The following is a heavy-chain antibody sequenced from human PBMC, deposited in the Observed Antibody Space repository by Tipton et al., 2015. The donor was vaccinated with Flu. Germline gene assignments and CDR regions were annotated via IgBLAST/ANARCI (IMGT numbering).Heavy chain of an antibody. V-gene: IGHV4-61*01. J-gene: IGHJ4*02. CDR1: GGSVSSGSYY. Sequence: TLSLTCTVSGGSVSSGSYYWSWIRQPPGKGLEWIGYIYYSGSTNYNPSLKSRVTISVDTSKNQFSLKLSSVTAADTAVYYCARSGWYCSSTSCYKGEPDYWGQGTLVTVSS. CDR3: ARSGWYCSSTSCYKGEPDY. D-gene: IGHD2-2*02. CDR2: IYYSGST.